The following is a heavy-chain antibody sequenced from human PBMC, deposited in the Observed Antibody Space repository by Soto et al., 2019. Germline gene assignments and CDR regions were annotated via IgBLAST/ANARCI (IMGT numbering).Heavy chain of an antibody. CDR2: MSDTGSYI. V-gene: IGHV3-21*01. Sequence: PGGSLRLSCVASGFTFDRYTMTWVRQAPGKGLEWVSSMSDTGSYIFYGDSVRGRFDVSRDNAKNTLYLEMNSLRDDDTAVYYCARIKGNGWSLSDYWGPGTLVTVSS. J-gene: IGHJ4*02. D-gene: IGHD6-19*01. CDR3: ARIKGNGWSLSDY. CDR1: GFTFDRYT.